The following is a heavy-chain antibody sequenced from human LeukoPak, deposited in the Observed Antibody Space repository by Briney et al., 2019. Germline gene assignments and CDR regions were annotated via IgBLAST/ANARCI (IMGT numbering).Heavy chain of an antibody. J-gene: IGHJ4*02. CDR1: GYTFTGYY. CDR3: ARALKGIAAAKLGLAY. CDR2: INSNSGGT. D-gene: IGHD6-13*01. V-gene: IGHV1-2*06. Sequence: GASVKVSCKASGYTFTGYYMHWVRQAPGQGLEWMGRINSNSGGTNYAQKFQGRVTMTRDTSISTAYMELSRLRSDDTAVYYCARALKGIAAAKLGLAYWGQGTLVTVSS.